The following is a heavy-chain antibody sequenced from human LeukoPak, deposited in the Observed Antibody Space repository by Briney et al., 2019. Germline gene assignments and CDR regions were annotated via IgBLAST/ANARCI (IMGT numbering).Heavy chain of an antibody. CDR1: GDSISSYY. CDR3: ARVKQQLAYGMDV. J-gene: IGHJ6*02. CDR2: IYYSGST. D-gene: IGHD6-13*01. V-gene: IGHV4-59*01. Sequence: PSETLSLTCTVSGDSISSYYWSWIRQPPGKALEWIGYIYYSGSTNYNPSLKSRVTMSVDASKNQFSLRLSSLTAADTAVYYCARVKQQLAYGMDVWGQGTTVTVSS.